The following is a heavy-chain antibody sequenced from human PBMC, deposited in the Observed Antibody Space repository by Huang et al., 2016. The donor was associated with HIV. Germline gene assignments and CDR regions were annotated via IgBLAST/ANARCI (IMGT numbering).Heavy chain of an antibody. D-gene: IGHD6-6*01. V-gene: IGHV4-34*01. CDR1: GGSFTGYY. CDR2: VDHSGRT. Sequence: QVQLQQWGAGLLKPSETLSLTCAVYGGSFTGYYWSWFRQPPGQGLDWIGEVDHSGRTNDNPALKRRVTMSGDTSKNQFSLKLISVTAADTAMYCCASGAQSARTRDCWGQGTLVTVSS. J-gene: IGHJ4*02. CDR3: ASGAQSARTRDC.